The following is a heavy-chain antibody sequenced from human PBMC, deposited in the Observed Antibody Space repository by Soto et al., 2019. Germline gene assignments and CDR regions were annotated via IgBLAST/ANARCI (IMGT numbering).Heavy chain of an antibody. CDR1: GFTFSSYA. D-gene: IGHD3-10*01. J-gene: IGHJ4*02. V-gene: IGHV3-23*01. CDR3: AKGKVRGLVIT. Sequence: EVHLLESGGGLVQPGGSLRLSCAASGFTFSSYAMYWVRQAPGKGLEWVSAVSGGGFSTYYADSVKGRFTISKDNSKSTLYLQMSSLREEDTAVYYGAKGKVRGLVITWGLGTLVTVSS. CDR2: VSGGGFST.